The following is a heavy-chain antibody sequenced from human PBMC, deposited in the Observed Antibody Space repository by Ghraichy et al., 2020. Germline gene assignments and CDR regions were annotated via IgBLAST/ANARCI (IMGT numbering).Heavy chain of an antibody. J-gene: IGHJ6*02. CDR3: ARDMRYYGSGTYLLHGMDV. CDR2: IYHTGST. D-gene: IGHD3-10*01. Sequence: SETLSLTCTVSGGSISNSNWWSWVRQPPGKGLEWIGDIYHTGSTDFNPSLKSRVTISVDKSKNYFSLKVTSVTAADTAVYYCARDMRYYGSGTYLLHGMDVWGQGTTGTVS. V-gene: IGHV4-4*02. CDR1: GGSISNSNW.